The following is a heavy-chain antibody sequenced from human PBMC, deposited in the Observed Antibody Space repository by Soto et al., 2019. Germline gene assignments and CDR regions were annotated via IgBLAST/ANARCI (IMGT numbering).Heavy chain of an antibody. V-gene: IGHV3-23*01. D-gene: IGHD3-10*01. J-gene: IGHJ4*02. CDR1: GFNFDAYA. Sequence: HPGWSLRLSWTPFGFNFDAYAMSWVRQAPGKGLEWVSAVTATAESAYYTDSVRGRFIITRDNSDNRLYLQMSSLRGEDTAIYFCARRRYYDRPQHICGRGTQVTVSP. CDR3: ARRRYYDRPQHI. CDR2: VTATAESA.